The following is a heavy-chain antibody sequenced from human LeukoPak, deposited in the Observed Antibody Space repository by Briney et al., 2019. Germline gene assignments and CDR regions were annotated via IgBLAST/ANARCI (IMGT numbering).Heavy chain of an antibody. CDR1: GYTFTSYG. CDR3: ASSLDYYGMDV. V-gene: IGHV1-18*01. Sequence: ASVKVSCKASGYTFTSYGISWVRQAPGQGLEWMGWISAYNGNTNYAQKFQGRVTITADKSTSTAYMELSSLRSEDTAVYYCASSLDYYGMDVWGQGTTVTVSS. CDR2: ISAYNGNT. J-gene: IGHJ6*02.